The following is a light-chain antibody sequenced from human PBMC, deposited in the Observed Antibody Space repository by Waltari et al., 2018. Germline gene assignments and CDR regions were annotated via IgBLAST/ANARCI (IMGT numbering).Light chain of an antibody. CDR1: QSVGRS. Sequence: EIVLTPSPGTLSLSPGERATLSCRASQSVGRSLAWYQQKPGQAPRLLIYGASSRATGLPDRFSGSGSGTDFSLTISRLEPEDFAVYYCQHYVRLPVTFGQGTRVEIK. J-gene: IGKJ1*01. CDR2: GAS. V-gene: IGKV3-20*01. CDR3: QHYVRLPVT.